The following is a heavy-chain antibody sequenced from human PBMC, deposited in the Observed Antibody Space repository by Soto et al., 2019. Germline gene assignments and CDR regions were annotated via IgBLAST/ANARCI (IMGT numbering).Heavy chain of an antibody. D-gene: IGHD4-17*01. CDR2: IYYSGST. CDR3: ASTFYGDFAFNYYYYYMDV. V-gene: IGHV4-39*01. Sequence: QLQLQESGPGLVKPSETLSLTCTVSGASISSSSYYWGWIRQPPGKGLEWIGSIYYSGSTYYNPSLKNRVTISVNTSKNQFSLKLSSVTAADTAVYYCASTFYGDFAFNYYYYYMDVWGKGTTVTVSS. CDR1: GASISSSSYY. J-gene: IGHJ6*03.